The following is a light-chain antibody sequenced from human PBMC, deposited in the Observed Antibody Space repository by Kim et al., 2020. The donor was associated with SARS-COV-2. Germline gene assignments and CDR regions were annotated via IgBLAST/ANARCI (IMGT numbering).Light chain of an antibody. J-gene: IGKJ4*01. CDR2: DAS. CDR3: QQYASSPTT. V-gene: IGKV3-20*01. Sequence: PGERTTLSCRASQTVSTSYLAWYQQKPGQAPRLLINDASRRATGIPDRFSGSGSGTDFTLTISRLEPEDFAVYYCQQYASSPTTFGGGTKVDIK. CDR1: QTVSTSY.